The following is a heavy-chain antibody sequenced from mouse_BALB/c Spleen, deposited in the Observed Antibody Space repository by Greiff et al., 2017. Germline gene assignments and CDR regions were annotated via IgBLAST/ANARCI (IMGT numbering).Heavy chain of an antibody. Sequence: EVQLVESGGDLVKPGGSLKLSCAASGYTFSSYGMSWVRQTPDKRLEWVATISSGGSYTYYQDSVKGRFTISRDNANNTLYLQMSSLKSEDTAMYYCARLAYEYDRGGYFDYWGQGTTLTVSS. D-gene: IGHD2-4*01. CDR1: GYTFSSYG. J-gene: IGHJ2*01. V-gene: IGHV5-6*01. CDR2: ISSGGSYT. CDR3: ARLAYEYDRGGYFDY.